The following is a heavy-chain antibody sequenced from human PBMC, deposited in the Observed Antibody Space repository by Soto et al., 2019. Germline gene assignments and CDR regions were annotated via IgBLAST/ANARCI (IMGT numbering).Heavy chain of an antibody. CDR2: IRYDGSNK. CDR1: GFTFSSYG. J-gene: IGHJ6*02. CDR3: ARGSTVTTVYYYGMDV. D-gene: IGHD4-17*01. Sequence: QVQLVESGGGVVQPGRSLRLSCAASGFTFSSYGMHWVRQAPGKGLEWVAVIRYDGSNKYYADSVKGRFTISRDNSKNTLYLQMNSLRAEDTAVYYCARGSTVTTVYYYGMDVWGQGTTVTVSS. V-gene: IGHV3-33*01.